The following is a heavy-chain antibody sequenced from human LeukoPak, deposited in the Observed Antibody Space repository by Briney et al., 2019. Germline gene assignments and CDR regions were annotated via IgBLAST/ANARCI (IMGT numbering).Heavy chain of an antibody. J-gene: IGHJ3*02. CDR1: GFTFSSYG. CDR2: ISGSGDST. CDR3: AKWSTYDFPRAFDI. V-gene: IGHV3-23*01. D-gene: IGHD3/OR15-3a*01. Sequence: GGTLRLSCAASGFTFSSYGVTWVRQAPGKGLEWVSGISGSGDSTYYSDSVKGRFTISRDNSKNTLYLQMNSLRAEDTAVYYCAKWSTYDFPRAFDIWGQGTMVTVSS.